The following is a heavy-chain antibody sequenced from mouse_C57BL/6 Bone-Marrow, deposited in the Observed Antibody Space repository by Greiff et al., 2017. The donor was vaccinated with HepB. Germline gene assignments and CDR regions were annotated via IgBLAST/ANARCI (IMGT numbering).Heavy chain of an antibody. J-gene: IGHJ1*03. V-gene: IGHV5-12*01. Sequence: DVQLQESGGGLVQPGGSLKLSCAASGFTFSDYYMYWVRQTPEKRLEWVAYISNGGGSTYYPDTVKGRFTISRDNAKNTLYLQMSRLKSEDTAMYYCARPAMVTTEGYWYFDVWGTGTTVTVSS. CDR3: ARPAMVTTEGYWYFDV. D-gene: IGHD2-2*01. CDR1: GFTFSDYY. CDR2: ISNGGGST.